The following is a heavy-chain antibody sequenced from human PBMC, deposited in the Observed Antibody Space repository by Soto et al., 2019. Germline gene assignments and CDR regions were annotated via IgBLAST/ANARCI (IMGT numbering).Heavy chain of an antibody. CDR3: ARGLPGYYGADV. V-gene: IGHV3-74*01. J-gene: IGHJ6*02. Sequence: EVQLVESGGGLVQPGGSLRISCAASGFTFSSYWMHWVRQAPGKGLVWVSRIKGDASSTNYADLVKGRFINSRDSAENTLYLQMNSLRAEDMAVYYCARGLPGYYGADVWGQGTTVTVSS. CDR1: GFTFSSYW. CDR2: IKGDASST. D-gene: IGHD5-18*01.